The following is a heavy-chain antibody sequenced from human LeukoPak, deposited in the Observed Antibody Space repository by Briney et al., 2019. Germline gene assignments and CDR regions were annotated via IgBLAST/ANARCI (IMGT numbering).Heavy chain of an antibody. CDR3: VKGSTRTYFDFWSAPRPFDY. J-gene: IGHJ4*02. V-gene: IGHV3-30*02. D-gene: IGHD3-3*01. CDR2: IRDDGNNQ. Sequence: GGSLRLSCAASGFNFRNFAMHWVRQAPGRGLEWVAIIRDDGNNQFYADSVKGRFTLSRDNSKKTLYLQMNSLRVEDTAVYYCVKGSTRTYFDFWSAPRPFDYWGQGTLVTVSS. CDR1: GFNFRNFA.